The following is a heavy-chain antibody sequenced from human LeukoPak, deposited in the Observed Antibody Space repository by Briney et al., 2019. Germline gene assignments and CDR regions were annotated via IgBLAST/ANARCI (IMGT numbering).Heavy chain of an antibody. Sequence: GGSLRLSCAASGFTFSSYGMHWVRQAPGKGLEWVAVILSDGSKEFYTDSVKGRFTISRDNSKNTLYLQMNSLRAEDTAVYYCAKDLGSGWPYYYYGMDVWGQGTTVTVSS. CDR1: GFTFSSYG. V-gene: IGHV3-30*02. CDR3: AKDLGSGWPYYYYGMDV. J-gene: IGHJ6*02. CDR2: ILSDGSKE. D-gene: IGHD6-19*01.